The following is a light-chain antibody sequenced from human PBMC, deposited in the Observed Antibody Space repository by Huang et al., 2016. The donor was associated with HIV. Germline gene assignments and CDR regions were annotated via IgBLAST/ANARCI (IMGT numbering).Light chain of an antibody. V-gene: IGKV3-11*01. CDR1: QGESSY. J-gene: IGKJ2*01. CDR3: QQRTNWPPRYT. Sequence: ELVLPQSPAPLSLSPGDRATLSCRAGQGESSYFAWYQQKPGQAPRLLIYNTFNRATGVPARFSGSGSGTDFTLTISRLEPEDFAVYYCQQRTNWPPRYTFGQGTKLEI. CDR2: NTF.